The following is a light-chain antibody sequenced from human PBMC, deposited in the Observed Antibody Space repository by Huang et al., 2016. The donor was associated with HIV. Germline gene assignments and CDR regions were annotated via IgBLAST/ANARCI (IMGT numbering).Light chain of an antibody. CDR2: LAS. Sequence: DIVMTQSPLSLPVTPGEPASISCRSNQSLLRSNGYNYLDWYLQKPGQSPQLLIYLASSRASGVPDRVSGSGSGTDFTLKISRVEAEDVGLYYCLQALQAPPYTFGQGTKLEI. J-gene: IGKJ2*01. V-gene: IGKV2-28*01. CDR3: LQALQAPPYT. CDR1: QSLLRSNGYNY.